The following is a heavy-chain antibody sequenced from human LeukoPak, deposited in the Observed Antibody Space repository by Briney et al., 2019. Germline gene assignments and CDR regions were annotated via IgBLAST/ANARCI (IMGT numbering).Heavy chain of an antibody. CDR2: IIPIFGTA. Sequence: PRASVKVSCKASGGTFSSYAISWVRQAPGQGLEWMGGIIPIFGTANYAQKLQGRVTITTDESTSTAYMELSRLRSEDTAVYYCARGMGEAATTLGQVNYYYYYMDVWGKGTTVTVSS. D-gene: IGHD6-13*01. CDR3: ARGMGEAATTLGQVNYYYYYMDV. CDR1: GGTFSSYA. V-gene: IGHV1-69*05. J-gene: IGHJ6*03.